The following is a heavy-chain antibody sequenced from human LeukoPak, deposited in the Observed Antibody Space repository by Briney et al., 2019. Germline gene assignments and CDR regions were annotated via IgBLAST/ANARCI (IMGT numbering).Heavy chain of an antibody. CDR3: ATDRAYFDY. J-gene: IGHJ4*02. CDR1: GFTFSSYW. V-gene: IGHV3-7*01. CDR2: IKQDGSEK. Sequence: GGFLRLSCAASGFTFSSYWMSWVRQAPGKGLEWVANIKQDGSEKNYVDSVKGRFTISRDNAKNSLYLQMSSLRVEDTAVYYCATDRAYFDYWGQGTLVTVSS. D-gene: IGHD3-10*01.